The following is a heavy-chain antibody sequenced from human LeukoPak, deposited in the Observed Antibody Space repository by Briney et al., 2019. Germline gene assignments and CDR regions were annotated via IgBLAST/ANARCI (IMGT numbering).Heavy chain of an antibody. CDR1: GFTFSSYW. CDR2: IKQDGSEK. Sequence: GGSLRLSCAASGFTFSSYWMSWVRQAPGKGLEWVANIKQDGSEKYYVDSVKGRFTISRDNAKNSLYLQMNSLRAEDTAVYYCARDRGGDSSGLYLERRTFDYWGQGTLVTVSS. D-gene: IGHD6-19*01. CDR3: ARDRGGDSSGLYLERRTFDY. V-gene: IGHV3-7*03. J-gene: IGHJ4*02.